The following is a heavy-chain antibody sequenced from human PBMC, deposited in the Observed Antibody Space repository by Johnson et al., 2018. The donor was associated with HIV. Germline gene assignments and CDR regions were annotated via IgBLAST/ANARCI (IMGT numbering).Heavy chain of an antibody. CDR1: GFTFDDYG. J-gene: IGHJ3*02. CDR2: INWNGGTT. D-gene: IGHD2-21*02. Sequence: MMLVESGGDLVQPGGSLRLSCAASGFTFDDYGMSWVRQGSGKGLEWVSGINWNGGTTGYADSVKGRFTISRDNSKNTLYLQMNSLRAEDTAVYYCARGGSAARGNWNCGGDCSTFLLLDAFDIWG. CDR3: ARGGSAARGNWNCGGDCSTFLLLDAFDI. V-gene: IGHV3-20*04.